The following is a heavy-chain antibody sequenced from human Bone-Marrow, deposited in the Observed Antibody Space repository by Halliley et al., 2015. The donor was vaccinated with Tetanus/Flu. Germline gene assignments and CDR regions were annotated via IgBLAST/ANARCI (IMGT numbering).Heavy chain of an antibody. D-gene: IGHD3-10*01. CDR2: VGSAGREK. Sequence: SLRLSCAASGFTFSGHAMSWIREAPGKGLEWVSSVGSAGREKFYADSVKGRFTISRDNSKNTLYLQMSSLRAEDAAIYYCVVLLRGVGWGQGTLVTVPS. CDR3: VVLLRGVG. J-gene: IGHJ4*02. V-gene: IGHV3-23*01. CDR1: GFTFSGHA.